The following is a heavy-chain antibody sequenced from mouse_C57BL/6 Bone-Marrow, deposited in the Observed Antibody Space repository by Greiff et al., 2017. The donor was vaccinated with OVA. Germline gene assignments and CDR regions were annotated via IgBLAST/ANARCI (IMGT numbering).Heavy chain of an antibody. V-gene: IGHV1-81*01. Sequence: VQLQQSGAELARPGASVKLSCKASGYTFTSYGISWVKQRTGQGLEWIGEIYPRSGNTYYNEKFKGKATLTADKSSSTAYMELRSLTSEDSAVYFCARHYFDYWGPGTTLPVSS. CDR2: IYPRSGNT. CDR1: GYTFTSYG. J-gene: IGHJ2*01. CDR3: ARHYFDY.